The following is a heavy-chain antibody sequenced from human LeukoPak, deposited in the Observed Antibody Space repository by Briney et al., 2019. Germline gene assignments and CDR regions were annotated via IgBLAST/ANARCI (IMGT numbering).Heavy chain of an antibody. CDR2: IYYSGST. V-gene: IGHV4-59*01. CDR3: ARGASGYSYG. Sequence: SETLSLTCTVSCGPISSYYWIWIRQPPPEGREWIGSIYYSGSTNYNPSLKSRVTISIDTSKNQFSLNLSSVTAADTVVYYCARGASGYSYGWGQGTLATVSS. CDR1: CGPISSYY. D-gene: IGHD5-18*01. J-gene: IGHJ4*02.